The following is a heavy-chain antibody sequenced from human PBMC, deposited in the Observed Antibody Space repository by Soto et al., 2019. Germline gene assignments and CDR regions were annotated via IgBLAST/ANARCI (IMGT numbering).Heavy chain of an antibody. D-gene: IGHD3-10*01. CDR2: ISYDGSNK. V-gene: IGHV3-30*03. CDR3: AQSWGYNAALDY. CDR1: GFTFSSYG. Sequence: QVQLVESGGGVVQPGRSLRLSCAASGFTFSSYGMHWVRQAPGKGLEWVAVISYDGSNKYYADSVQGRFTISRDNSKHTPYLPMTSLRAEDTAVYYSAQSWGYNAALDYWGQGTLVTVSS. J-gene: IGHJ4*02.